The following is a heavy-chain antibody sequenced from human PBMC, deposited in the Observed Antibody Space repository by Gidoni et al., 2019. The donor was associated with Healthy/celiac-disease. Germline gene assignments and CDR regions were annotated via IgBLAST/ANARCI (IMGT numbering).Heavy chain of an antibody. CDR1: GFPFSSYA. V-gene: IGHV3-23*01. D-gene: IGHD2-15*01. CDR3: AKDRGAPCSGGSCLLFDY. Sequence: EVQLLESGGGLVQPGGSLRLSCAASGFPFSSYAMSWVRQAPGQGLEWVSAISGSGGSTYYADSVKGRFTISRDNSKNTLYLQMNSLRAEDTAVYYCAKDRGAPCSGGSCLLFDYWGQGTLVTVSS. J-gene: IGHJ4*02. CDR2: ISGSGGST.